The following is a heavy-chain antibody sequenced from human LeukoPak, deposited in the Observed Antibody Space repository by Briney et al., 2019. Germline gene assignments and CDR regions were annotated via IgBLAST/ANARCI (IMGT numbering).Heavy chain of an antibody. CDR3: AGGPRESYYNWFDP. J-gene: IGHJ5*02. D-gene: IGHD3-10*01. V-gene: IGHV4-34*01. Sequence: PSETLSLTCGVYGGSFSRYLWNWIRQPGARRLEGLAEINHSGSANYHPSLKSRVTISVDTSKNQDYLSLSSVTAADTAVYYCAGGPRESYYNWFDPWGQGTLVTVSS. CDR2: INHSGSA. CDR1: GGSFSRYL.